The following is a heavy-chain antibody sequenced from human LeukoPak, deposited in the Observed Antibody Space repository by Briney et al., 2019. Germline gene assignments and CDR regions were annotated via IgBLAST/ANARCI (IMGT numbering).Heavy chain of an antibody. CDR3: AKSRGTMIVVVGYFDY. D-gene: IGHD3-22*01. J-gene: IGHJ4*02. CDR2: ISGSGGST. Sequence: GGSLRLSCAASGFTFSSYAMSWVRQAPGKGLEWVSAISGSGGSTYYADSVKGRFTISRDNSKNTLYLQMNSLRAEDTAVYYCAKSRGTMIVVVGYFDYGGQGTLVTVSS. CDR1: GFTFSSYA. V-gene: IGHV3-23*01.